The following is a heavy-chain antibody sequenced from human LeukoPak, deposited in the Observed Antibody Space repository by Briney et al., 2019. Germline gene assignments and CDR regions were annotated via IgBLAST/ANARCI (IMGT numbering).Heavy chain of an antibody. CDR1: GYTFITYP. CDR2: INVGSGNT. D-gene: IGHD4-17*01. Sequence: ASVKVSCKASGYTFITYPMHWVRQAPGERLEWMGWINVGSGNTKYSQKFQGRVTITRDTSASTAYMELSSLRSEDTAVYYCARDGIYGDCDIWGQGTMVTVSS. CDR3: ARDGIYGDCDI. V-gene: IGHV1-3*01. J-gene: IGHJ3*02.